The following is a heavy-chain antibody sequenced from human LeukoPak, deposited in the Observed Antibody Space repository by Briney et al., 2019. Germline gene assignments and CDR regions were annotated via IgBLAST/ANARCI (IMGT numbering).Heavy chain of an antibody. CDR3: ARHRNYYYYGMDV. V-gene: IGHV4-59*08. Sequence: SETLSLTCTVSGGSTSSYYWSWIRQPPGKGLEWIGYIYYSGSTNYNPSLKSRVTISVDTSKNQFSLKLSSVTAADTAVYYCARHRNYYYYGMDVWGQGTTVTVSS. CDR1: GGSTSSYY. J-gene: IGHJ6*02. CDR2: IYYSGST.